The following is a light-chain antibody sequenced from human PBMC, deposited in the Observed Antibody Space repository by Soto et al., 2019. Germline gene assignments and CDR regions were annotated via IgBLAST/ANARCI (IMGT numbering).Light chain of an antibody. CDR2: GAS. Sequence: EIVMTQSPATLSVSPGERATLSCRASQSVSSDLAWYHQKPGQAPRLLIYGASTRATGIPARFSGSGSGTEFTLTIYGLQSEDFAVYYCQHYNNWPRTFGQGTKV. CDR1: QSVSSD. J-gene: IGKJ1*01. CDR3: QHYNNWPRT. V-gene: IGKV3-15*01.